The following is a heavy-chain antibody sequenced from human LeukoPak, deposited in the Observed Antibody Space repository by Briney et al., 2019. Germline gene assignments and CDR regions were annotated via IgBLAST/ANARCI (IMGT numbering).Heavy chain of an antibody. V-gene: IGHV1-2*02. CDR3: ARDSDGYNYGY. D-gene: IGHD5-24*01. CDR2: INPNSGGT. Sequence: ASVKVSCKASGYTFTGYYMHWVRQAPGQGLEWMGWINPNSGGTNYAQKFQGRVTMTRDTSISTAHMELSRLGSDDTAVYYCARDSDGYNYGYWGQGTLVTVSS. CDR1: GYTFTGYY. J-gene: IGHJ4*02.